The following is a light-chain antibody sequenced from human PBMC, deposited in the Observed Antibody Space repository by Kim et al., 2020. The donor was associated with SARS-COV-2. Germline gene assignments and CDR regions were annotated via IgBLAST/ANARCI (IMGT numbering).Light chain of an antibody. Sequence: SAAVGDRVTITCRASQSVSRWVAWYQQKPGKAPKLLIYDASDLESGVPSRFSGSGSGTQFTLTISSLQPDDFATYYCQQYNDYWTFGQGTKVDIK. J-gene: IGKJ1*01. CDR1: QSVSRW. V-gene: IGKV1-5*01. CDR3: QQYNDYWT. CDR2: DAS.